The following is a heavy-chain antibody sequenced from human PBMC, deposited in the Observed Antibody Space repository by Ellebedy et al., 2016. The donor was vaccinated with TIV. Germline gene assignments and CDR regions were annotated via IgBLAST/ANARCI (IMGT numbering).Heavy chain of an antibody. CDR1: GGSISSGGYS. V-gene: IGHV4-30-2*01. Sequence: LRLXCAVSGGSISSGGYSWSWIRQPPGKGLEWIGYIYHSGSTYYNPSLKSRVTISVDRSKNQFSLKLSSVTAADTAVYYCARVGAMVRGVIDYWGQGTLVTVSS. J-gene: IGHJ4*02. CDR2: IYHSGST. D-gene: IGHD3-10*01. CDR3: ARVGAMVRGVIDY.